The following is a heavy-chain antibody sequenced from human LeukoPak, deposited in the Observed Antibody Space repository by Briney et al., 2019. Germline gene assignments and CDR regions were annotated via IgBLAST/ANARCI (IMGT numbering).Heavy chain of an antibody. V-gene: IGHV3-48*01. CDR1: GFSFSNYD. CDR2: ISSSSGAI. CDR3: ARDATKWNGCTHFDF. J-gene: IGHJ4*02. D-gene: IGHD1-20*01. Sequence: GGSLRLSCVASGFSFSNYDMNWVRQTPGKGLEWVSYISSSSGAIHYADSVKGRFTISRDNAKNSVFLQMDSLRAEDTAVYYCARDATKWNGCTHFDFWGQGTLVSVSS.